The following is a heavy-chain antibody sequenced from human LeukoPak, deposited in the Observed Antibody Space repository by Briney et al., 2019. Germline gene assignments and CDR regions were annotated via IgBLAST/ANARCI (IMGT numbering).Heavy chain of an antibody. J-gene: IGHJ4*02. V-gene: IGHV3-30*18. Sequence: GGSLRLSCAASGFTFSSYGMHWVRQAPGKGLEWVAVISYDGSNKYYADSVKGRFTISRDNSKNTLYLQMNSLRAEDTAVYYCAKDVGSHWGYFDYWGQGTLVTVSS. CDR1: GFTFSSYG. CDR2: ISYDGSNK. D-gene: IGHD3-16*01. CDR3: AKDVGSHWGYFDY.